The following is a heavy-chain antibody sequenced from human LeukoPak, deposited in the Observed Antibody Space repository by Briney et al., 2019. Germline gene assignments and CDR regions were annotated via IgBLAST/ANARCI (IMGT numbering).Heavy chain of an antibody. CDR2: ISYDGSNK. CDR3: ARDRYYDSSGYSNWFAP. CDR1: EFTFSSHA. D-gene: IGHD3-22*01. J-gene: IGHJ5*02. Sequence: GGSLGLSCVASEFTFSSHAMNWVRQAPGKGLEWVAVISYDGSNKYYADSVKGRFTISRDNSKNTLYLQMNSLRAEDTAVYYCARDRYYDSSGYSNWFAPWGQGTLVTVSS. V-gene: IGHV3-30-3*01.